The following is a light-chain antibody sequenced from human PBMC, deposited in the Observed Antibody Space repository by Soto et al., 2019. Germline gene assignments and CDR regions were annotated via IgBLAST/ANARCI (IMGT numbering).Light chain of an antibody. CDR3: QHLNNYPPFT. CDR2: GTF. Sequence: IQLTQSPSSLSASVGDRVSITCRASQDIKTYLAWYQQKQGKAPKLLSSGTFTLQSGVPSRFNGSGSGTDFTLTISRLQPEDFATYYCQHLNNYPPFTFGPGTKVD. CDR1: QDIKTY. V-gene: IGKV1-9*01. J-gene: IGKJ3*01.